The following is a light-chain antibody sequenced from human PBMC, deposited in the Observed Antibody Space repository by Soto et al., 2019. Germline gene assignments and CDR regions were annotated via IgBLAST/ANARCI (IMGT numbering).Light chain of an antibody. J-gene: IGLJ2*01. CDR3: AAWDDSLSGVV. CDR1: SSNIGSNY. CDR2: SNN. V-gene: IGLV1-47*02. Sequence: QAVVTQPPSASGTPGQRVTISCSGSSSNIGSNYVYWYQQLPGTAPKLLIYSNNQRPSGVPDRFSGSKSGTSASLAIRGLRSEDEADYYCAAWDDSLSGVVFGGGTKLTVL.